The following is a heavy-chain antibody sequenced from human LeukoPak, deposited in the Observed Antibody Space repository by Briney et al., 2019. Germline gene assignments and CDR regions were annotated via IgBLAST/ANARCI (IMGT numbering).Heavy chain of an antibody. J-gene: IGHJ5*02. D-gene: IGHD6-13*01. CDR2: MYYGGST. V-gene: IGHV4-59*01. CDR1: GGSISGYY. Sequence: KPSETLSLTCSVSGGSISGYYWNWIRQPPEKGLEWIGYMYYGGSTNYSPSLKSRVSMSADTSRNQLSLKLTSVTAADTAVYYCARSLPATVAGANWYDPWGPGTLVTVSS. CDR3: ARSLPATVAGANWYDP.